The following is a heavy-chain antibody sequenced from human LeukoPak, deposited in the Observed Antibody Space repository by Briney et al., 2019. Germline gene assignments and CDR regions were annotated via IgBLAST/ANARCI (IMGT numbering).Heavy chain of an antibody. CDR2: LSAGGSVT. Sequence: PGGSLRLSCAASGFTFSSYTMIWVRQAPGKGLEWVSGLSAGGSVTYYAASVKGRFTISRDNSNNMMYLQMDSLRAEDTAVYYCAKDRQQLANLDYWGQGTLVTVSS. J-gene: IGHJ4*02. CDR3: AKDRQQLANLDY. D-gene: IGHD6-13*01. CDR1: GFTFSSYT. V-gene: IGHV3-23*01.